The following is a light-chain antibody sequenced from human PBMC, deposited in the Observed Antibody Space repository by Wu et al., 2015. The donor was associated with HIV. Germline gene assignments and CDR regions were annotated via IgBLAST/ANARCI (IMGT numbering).Light chain of an antibody. CDR1: QRIDSRS. Sequence: EIVLSQSSGTLSLSPGERATVSCRASQRIDSRSLAWYQQRLGQAPRLLISAASNRAAGIPDRFNGSGSGTDFILTISGLEPEDSAVYFXQQYGGSPPVTFGQGTRLEIK. CDR3: QQYGGSPPVT. V-gene: IGKV3-20*01. J-gene: IGKJ5*01. CDR2: AAS.